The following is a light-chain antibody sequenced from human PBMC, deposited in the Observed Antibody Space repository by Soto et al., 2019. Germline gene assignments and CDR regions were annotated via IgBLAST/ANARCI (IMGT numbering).Light chain of an antibody. J-gene: IGKJ5*01. Sequence: IVMTQSPATLPVSPGERATLSCRASQSVSSYLAWYQQKPGQAPRLLIYDASTRATGIPDRFSGGGSGTEFTLTISSLQSEDFVVYYCQQYNSWPPITFGQGTRLEIK. V-gene: IGKV3-15*01. CDR3: QQYNSWPPIT. CDR2: DAS. CDR1: QSVSSY.